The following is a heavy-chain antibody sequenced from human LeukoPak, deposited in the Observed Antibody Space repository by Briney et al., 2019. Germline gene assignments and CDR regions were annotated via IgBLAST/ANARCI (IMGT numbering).Heavy chain of an antibody. J-gene: IGHJ4*02. CDR3: ARSDYTIRLDS. V-gene: IGHV4-59*01. CDR2: ICNTGTT. CDR1: GVSIGNYY. D-gene: IGHD1-26*01. Sequence: SETLSLTCTVSGVSIGNYYWSWIRQPPGKGREWIAFICNTGTTSYNPSLKSRVTISVDTSKNQLSLELTSVTAADTAVYYCARSDYTIRLDSWGQGTLVTVSS.